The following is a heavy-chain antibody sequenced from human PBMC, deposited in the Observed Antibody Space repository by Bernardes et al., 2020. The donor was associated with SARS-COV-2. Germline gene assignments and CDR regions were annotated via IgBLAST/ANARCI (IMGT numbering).Heavy chain of an antibody. D-gene: IGHD3-3*01. V-gene: IGHV3-48*02. CDR2: ISGGSTTT. CDR3: ARDPVSEYDFRSGSQFGGDF. J-gene: IGHJ4*02. CDR1: GFTFTFGSYS. Sequence: GGSRILSCAASGFTFTFGSYSMNWVRQAPGQGLEWISYISGGSTTTSYSDAVKGRFTVSRDNAKNSLFLQMNSLRDEDTAIYYCARDPVSEYDFRSGSQFGGDFWGQGTPVAVSS.